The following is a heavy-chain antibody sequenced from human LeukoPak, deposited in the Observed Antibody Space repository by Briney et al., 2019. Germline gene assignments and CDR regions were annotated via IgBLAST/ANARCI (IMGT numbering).Heavy chain of an antibody. CDR2: IYHSGST. CDR3: ARSSWYLDY. J-gene: IGHJ4*02. CDR1: GYSISSGYY. Sequence: PSETLSLTCTVSGYSISSGYYWGWIRQPPGKGLEWIGSIYHSGSTYYNPSLKSRVTISVDTSKNQFSLKLSSVTAADTAVYYCARSSWYLDYWGQGTLVTVSS. V-gene: IGHV4-38-2*02. D-gene: IGHD6-13*01.